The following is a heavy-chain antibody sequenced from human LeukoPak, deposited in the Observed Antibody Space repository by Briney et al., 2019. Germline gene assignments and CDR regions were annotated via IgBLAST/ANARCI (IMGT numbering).Heavy chain of an antibody. J-gene: IGHJ4*02. CDR3: AREMRVVVTAYLDY. CDR2: ISSSGSTI. V-gene: IGHV3-48*03. Sequence: PGGSLRLSCAASGFTFSSYEMNWVRQAPGPGLERVSYISSSGSTIYYADSAKGRFTISRDNAKNSLYLQMNSVRAEDTAVYYCAREMRVVVTAYLDYWGQGTLVTVSS. D-gene: IGHD2-21*02. CDR1: GFTFSSYE.